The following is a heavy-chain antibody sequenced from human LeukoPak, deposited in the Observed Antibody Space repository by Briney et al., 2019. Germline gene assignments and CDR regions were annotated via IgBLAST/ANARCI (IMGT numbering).Heavy chain of an antibody. CDR3: AKDFRRRPAISMLRGVRVRSLPSDY. CDR2: IRYDGSNK. J-gene: IGHJ4*02. CDR1: GFTFSSYG. D-gene: IGHD3-10*01. V-gene: IGHV3-30*02. Sequence: GGSLRLSCAASGFTFSSYGMHWVRHAPGKGLERVACIRYDGSNKYYADSVKGRFTISRDNSKNTLYLQMNSLRAEDTAVYYCAKDFRRRPAISMLRGVRVRSLPSDYWGQGTLVTVSS.